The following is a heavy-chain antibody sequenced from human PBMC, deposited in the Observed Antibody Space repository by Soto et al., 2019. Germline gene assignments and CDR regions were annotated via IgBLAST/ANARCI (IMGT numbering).Heavy chain of an antibody. Sequence: SETLSLTCAVYGGSFSGYYWSWIRQPPGKGLEWIGEINHSGSTNYNPSLKSRVTISVDTSKNQFSLKLSSVTAADTAVYYCASPYCSGGSCVDYWGQGTLVTVSS. CDR2: INHSGST. CDR1: GGSFSGYY. V-gene: IGHV4-34*01. CDR3: ASPYCSGGSCVDY. D-gene: IGHD2-15*01. J-gene: IGHJ4*02.